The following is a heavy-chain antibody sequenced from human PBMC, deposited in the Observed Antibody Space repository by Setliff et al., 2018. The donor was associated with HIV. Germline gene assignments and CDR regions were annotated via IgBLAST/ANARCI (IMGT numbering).Heavy chain of an antibody. Sequence: GGSLRLSCQTSGFTFHDYAMHWVRQAPGKGLEWVSGISWNGDNIDYADSVKGRFTISRDDVKNSLSLQMNSLRPEDMALYFCAKDRSPRAWPRGLYSLDYWGQGTLVTVSS. V-gene: IGHV3-9*03. CDR2: ISWNGDNI. CDR3: AKDRSPRAWPRGLYSLDY. J-gene: IGHJ4*02. D-gene: IGHD2-15*01. CDR1: GFTFHDYA.